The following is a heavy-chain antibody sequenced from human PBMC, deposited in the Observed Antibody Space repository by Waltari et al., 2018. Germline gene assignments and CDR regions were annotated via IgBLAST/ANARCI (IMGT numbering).Heavy chain of an antibody. CDR3: ARNYYGSGSYAFDI. CDR1: GFTFSSYA. J-gene: IGHJ3*02. D-gene: IGHD3-10*01. Sequence: QVQLVESGGGVVQPGRSLRRSCAASGFTFSSYAMHWVRPAPGKGLEWVAGISYDGSKKYYADSVKVRFTISRDNAKNTLYLQMNSLRAEDTAVYYCARNYYGSGSYAFDIWGQGTMVTVSS. V-gene: IGHV3-30*01. CDR2: ISYDGSKK.